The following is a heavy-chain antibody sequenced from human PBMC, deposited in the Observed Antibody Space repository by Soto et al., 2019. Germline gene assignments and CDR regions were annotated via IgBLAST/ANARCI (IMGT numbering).Heavy chain of an antibody. CDR1: GFTFSSFW. J-gene: IGHJ4*02. CDR3: ARMWLFNPFDY. V-gene: IGHV3-7*01. Sequence: PGGSLRLSCAASGFTFSSFWMSWVRQAPGKGLEWVASIKQGGDERYYVDSVKGRFTISRDNAKNSVYLQMNSLRAEDTAVYYCARMWLFNPFDYWGQGALVTVSS. CDR2: IKQGGDER. D-gene: IGHD3-22*01.